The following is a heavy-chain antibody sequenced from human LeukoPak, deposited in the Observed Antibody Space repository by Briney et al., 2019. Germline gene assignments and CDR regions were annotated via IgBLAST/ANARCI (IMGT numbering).Heavy chain of an antibody. CDR1: GGSFSGYY. D-gene: IGHD2/OR15-2a*01. CDR2: INHSRST. J-gene: IGHJ4*02. V-gene: IGHV4-34*01. Sequence: PSETLSLTCAVYGGSFSGYYWSWIRQPPGKGLEWIGEINHSRSTNYNPSLKSRVTISVDTSKNQFSLKLSSVTAADTAVYYCARGRAYAHFFDYWGQGTLVTVSS. CDR3: ARGRAYAHFFDY.